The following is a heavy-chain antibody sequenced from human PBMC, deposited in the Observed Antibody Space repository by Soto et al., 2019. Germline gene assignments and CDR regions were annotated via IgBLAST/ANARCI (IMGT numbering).Heavy chain of an antibody. Sequence: VQLVQSAAEVKKPGASVKVSCKAAGYIFTTYGITWVRQAPGQGLEWRGWISVHNGHTDYAQKFQGRVTMTTDTPTTPAYMELRNLTSDDTARYYCARDGFYDFWSGYYLSGGGDYCGQGTLVTVSS. CDR1: GYIFTTYG. J-gene: IGHJ4*02. V-gene: IGHV1-18*04. CDR2: ISVHNGHT. CDR3: ARDGFYDFWSGYYLSGGGDY. D-gene: IGHD3-3*01.